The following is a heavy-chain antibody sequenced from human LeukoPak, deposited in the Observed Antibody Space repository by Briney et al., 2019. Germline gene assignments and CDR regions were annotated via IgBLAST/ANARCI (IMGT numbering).Heavy chain of an antibody. D-gene: IGHD5-18*01. V-gene: IGHV3-21*01. Sequence: PWGSLRLSCAASGFTFSSYSMNWVRQAPGKGLEWVSSISSGSKYIYNADSVKGRFTISRDNAKNSLYLQMNSLRAEDTAVYYCARALSYSYGSMDFWGQGTLVIVSS. CDR2: ISSGSKYI. CDR3: ARALSYSYGSMDF. CDR1: GFTFSSYS. J-gene: IGHJ4*02.